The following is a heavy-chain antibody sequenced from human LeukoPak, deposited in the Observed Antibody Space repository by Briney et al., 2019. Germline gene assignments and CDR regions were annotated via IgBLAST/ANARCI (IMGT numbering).Heavy chain of an antibody. V-gene: IGHV3-7*01. CDR1: GFTFSSHW. CDR3: ARPLFGAISPGY. CDR2: IKEDGSET. J-gene: IGHJ4*02. D-gene: IGHD3-10*01. Sequence: PGGSLRLSCAASGFTFSSHWMTWVRQAPGRGLEWVANIKEDGSETFYGDSVKGRFTIFRDNAENSLNLQMNNLRPEDTAMYYCARPLFGAISPGYWGQRTLVTVSS.